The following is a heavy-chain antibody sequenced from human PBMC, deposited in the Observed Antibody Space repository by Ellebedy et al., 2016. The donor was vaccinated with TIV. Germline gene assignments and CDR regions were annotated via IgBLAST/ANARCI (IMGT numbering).Heavy chain of an antibody. D-gene: IGHD3-10*01. CDR1: GFTFSSNW. CDR2: IKQDGSEK. CDR3: ARERDSYTSGSREWFDC. Sequence: GESLKISCAASGFTFSSNWMSWVRQAPGKGLEWVANIKQDGSEKYYVDSVKGRFTISRDNAKNSLYLQMNSLRAEDTAVYYCARERDSYTSGSREWFDCWGQGTLVTVSS. J-gene: IGHJ4*02. V-gene: IGHV3-7*01.